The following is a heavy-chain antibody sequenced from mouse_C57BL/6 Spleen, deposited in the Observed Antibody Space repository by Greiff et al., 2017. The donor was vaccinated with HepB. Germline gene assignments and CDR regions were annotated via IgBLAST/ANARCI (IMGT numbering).Heavy chain of an antibody. Sequence: EVQWVESGGGLVQPGGSLSLSCAASGFTFTDYYMSWVRQPPGKALEWLGFIRNKANGYTTEYSASVKGRFTISRDNSQSILYLQMNALRAEDSATYYCARYYYGHYYAMDYWGQGTSVTVSS. CDR1: GFTFTDYY. J-gene: IGHJ4*01. CDR2: IRNKANGYTT. D-gene: IGHD1-1*01. V-gene: IGHV7-3*01. CDR3: ARYYYGHYYAMDY.